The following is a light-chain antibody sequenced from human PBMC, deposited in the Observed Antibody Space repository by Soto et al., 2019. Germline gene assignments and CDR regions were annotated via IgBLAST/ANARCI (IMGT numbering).Light chain of an antibody. CDR2: GVS. CDR1: SSDVGGYNY. CDR3: CSYTRSSTLV. J-gene: IGLJ2*01. Sequence: QSALTQPASVSGSPGQSITISCAGTSSDVGGYNYVSWYQQHPGKAPKLMIYGVSNRPSGISNRFSGSKSGNTASLTISGLQAEDEADYYCCSYTRSSTLVFGGGTKVTVL. V-gene: IGLV2-14*01.